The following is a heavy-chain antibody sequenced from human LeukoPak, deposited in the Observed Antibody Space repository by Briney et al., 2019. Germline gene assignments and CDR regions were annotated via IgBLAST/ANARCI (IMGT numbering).Heavy chain of an antibody. J-gene: IGHJ6*03. CDR3: ARAPAYYYYYMDV. D-gene: IGHD2-2*01. Sequence: SETLSLTCTVSGGSISSFYCNWMRQPAGKGLEWIGRIYTSGSTNYNPSLKSRVTISVDTSKNQFSLKLSSVTAADTAVYYCARAPAYYYYYMDVWGKGTTVTISS. CDR2: IYTSGST. V-gene: IGHV4-4*07. CDR1: GGSISSFY.